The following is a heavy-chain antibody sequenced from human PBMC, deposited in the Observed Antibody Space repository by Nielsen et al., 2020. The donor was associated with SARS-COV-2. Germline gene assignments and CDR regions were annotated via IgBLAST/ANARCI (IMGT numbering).Heavy chain of an antibody. CDR1: GFTFSSYA. D-gene: IGHD7-27*01. V-gene: IGHV3-30-3*01. CDR3: ARGNGWGSYFDY. J-gene: IGHJ4*02. Sequence: GGSLRLSCAGSGFTFSSYAMHWVRQAPGKGLEWVAVISDDGSEKYYADSVKGRFTISRDNSKNTLYLQMNSLRGEDTAVYYCARGNGWGSYFDYWGQGTLVTVSS. CDR2: ISDDGSEK.